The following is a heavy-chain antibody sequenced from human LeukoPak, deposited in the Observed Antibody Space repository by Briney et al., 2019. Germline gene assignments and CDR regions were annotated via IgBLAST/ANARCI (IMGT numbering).Heavy chain of an antibody. CDR3: AKACPYGDYRGYYYYYYMDV. D-gene: IGHD4-17*01. Sequence: GGSLRVSCAASGFSFSNYAMTWVRQAPGKGLEWVSAISGSGVNTFSADSVKGRFTISRDNSKNTLFLQMNSLRAEDTAVYYCAKACPYGDYRGYYYYYYMDVWGKGTTVTISS. J-gene: IGHJ6*03. CDR2: ISGSGVNT. V-gene: IGHV3-23*01. CDR1: GFSFSNYA.